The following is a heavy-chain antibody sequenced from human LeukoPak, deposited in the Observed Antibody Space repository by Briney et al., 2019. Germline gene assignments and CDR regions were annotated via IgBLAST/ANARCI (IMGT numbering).Heavy chain of an antibody. CDR2: INPNSGGT. CDR3: ASEPSGYSSGWYRGDAFDI. V-gene: IGHV1-2*02. D-gene: IGHD6-19*01. CDR1: GGTFSSYA. Sequence: ASVKVSCKASGGTFSSYAISWVRQAPGQGLEWMGWINPNSGGTNYAQKFQGRVTMTRDTSISTAYMELSRLRSDDTAVYYCASEPSGYSSGWYRGDAFDIWGQGTMVTVSS. J-gene: IGHJ3*02.